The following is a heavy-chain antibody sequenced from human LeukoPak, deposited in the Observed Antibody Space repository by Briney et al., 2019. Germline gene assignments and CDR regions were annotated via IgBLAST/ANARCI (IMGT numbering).Heavy chain of an antibody. Sequence: GGSLRLSCAASGFTFSEYYMTWIRQAPGKGLEWVTYISNGGSTVYYADSVKGRFTMSRDNAKNSLYLQMNSLRAEDTAVYYCAREANYYGSGSYFEGTFDYWGQGSLVTVSS. CDR3: AREANYYGSGSYFEGTFDY. CDR1: GFTFSEYY. V-gene: IGHV3-11*04. CDR2: ISNGGSTV. D-gene: IGHD3-10*01. J-gene: IGHJ4*02.